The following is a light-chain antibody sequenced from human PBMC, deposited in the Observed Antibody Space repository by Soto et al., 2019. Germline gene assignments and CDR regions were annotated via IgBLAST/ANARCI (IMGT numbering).Light chain of an antibody. V-gene: IGLV2-14*01. CDR3: SSYTSSSPLV. J-gene: IGLJ3*02. CDR2: EVS. Sequence: QSALTQPASVSGSPGQAITISFTGTSSDVGGYNYVSWYQQHPGKAPKLMIYEVSNRPSGVSNRFSGSKSGNTASLTISGLQAEDEADYYCSSYTSSSPLVFGGGTQLTVL. CDR1: SSDVGGYNY.